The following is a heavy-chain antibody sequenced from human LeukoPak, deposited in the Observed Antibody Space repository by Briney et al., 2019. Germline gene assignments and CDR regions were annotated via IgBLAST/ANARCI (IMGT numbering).Heavy chain of an antibody. CDR3: ARDPGTRWCMLVLDY. CDR1: GYTFTGYY. Sequence: ASVKVSCKASGYTFTGYYMHWVRQAPGQGLEWMGWINPNSGGTNYAQKFQGRVTMTRDTSISTAYMELSRRRPDDTAVYYCARDPGTRWCMLVLDYWGQGTLVTVSS. CDR2: INPNSGGT. J-gene: IGHJ4*02. V-gene: IGHV1-2*02. D-gene: IGHD2-8*01.